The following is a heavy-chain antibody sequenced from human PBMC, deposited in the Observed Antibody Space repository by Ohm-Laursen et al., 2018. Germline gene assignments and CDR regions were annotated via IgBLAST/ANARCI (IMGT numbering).Heavy chain of an antibody. CDR1: GFIFDDYA. V-gene: IGHV3-9*01. CDR3: AKDSVRLNYVDKWFGS. CDR2: ISWNSGSI. Sequence: SLRLSCSASGFIFDDYAIHWVRQAPGKGLERVSGISWNSGSIAYADSVKGRFTISRDNAKNSLYLEMNSLRAEDTALYYCAKDSVRLNYVDKWFGSWGQGTLVTVSS. D-gene: IGHD3-16*01. J-gene: IGHJ5*02.